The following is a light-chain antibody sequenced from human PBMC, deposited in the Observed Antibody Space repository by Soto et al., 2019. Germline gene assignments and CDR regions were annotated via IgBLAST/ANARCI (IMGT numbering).Light chain of an antibody. CDR2: AAS. CDR3: QQSFTSPRT. Sequence: GGRVTLACWASQSIRSSLTWYQRKPGKAPKLLIYAASSLQSGVPSRFSGTGSGTDFTLTISSLQPEDFAIYYCQQSFTSPRTFGQGSKLDIK. CDR1: QSIRSS. J-gene: IGKJ1*01. V-gene: IGKV1-39*01.